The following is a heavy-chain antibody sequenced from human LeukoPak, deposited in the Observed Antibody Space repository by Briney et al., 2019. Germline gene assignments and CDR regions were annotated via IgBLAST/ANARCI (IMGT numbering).Heavy chain of an antibody. CDR1: GGSISSGGYY. CDR2: IYTSGNT. D-gene: IGHD3-10*01. V-gene: IGHV4-61*02. Sequence: SETLSLTCTVSGGSISSGGYYWSWIRQPAGKGLEWIGRIYTSGNTNYNPSLKSRATIAVDTSKNQFSLKLISVTAADTAVYYCARERQKVRGVRGFDYWGQGTLVTVSS. J-gene: IGHJ4*02. CDR3: ARERQKVRGVRGFDY.